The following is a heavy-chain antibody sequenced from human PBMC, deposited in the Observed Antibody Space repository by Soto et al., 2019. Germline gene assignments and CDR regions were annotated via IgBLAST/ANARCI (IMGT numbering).Heavy chain of an antibody. J-gene: IGHJ3*02. Sequence: QVQLQESGPGLVKPSETLSLTCTVSGGPISSYYWSWIRQPPGKGLEWIGYIYYSGSTNYNPSLKSRVTISVDTSKNQFSLKLSSVTAADTAVYYCARDPHDAFDIWGQGTMVTVSS. CDR3: ARDPHDAFDI. V-gene: IGHV4-59*01. CDR1: GGPISSYY. CDR2: IYYSGST.